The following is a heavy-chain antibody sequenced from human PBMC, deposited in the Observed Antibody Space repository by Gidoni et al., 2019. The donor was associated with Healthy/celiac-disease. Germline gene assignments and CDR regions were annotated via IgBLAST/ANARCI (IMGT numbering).Heavy chain of an antibody. CDR2: ISYDGSNK. V-gene: IGHV3-30-3*01. J-gene: IGHJ4*02. Sequence: QVQLVESGGGVVQPGRSLRLSCAASGFTFSSSAMHWVRQAPGKGLEWVAVISYDGSNKYYADSVKGRFTISRDNSKNTLYLQMNSLRAEDTAVYYCARDPSTWYSSSWTFDYWGQGTLVTVSS. CDR3: ARDPSTWYSSSWTFDY. D-gene: IGHD6-13*01. CDR1: GFTFSSSA.